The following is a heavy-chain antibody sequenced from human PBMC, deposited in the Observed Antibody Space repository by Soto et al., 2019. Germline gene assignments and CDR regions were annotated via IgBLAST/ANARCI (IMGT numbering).Heavy chain of an antibody. CDR3: TRLSSVNDI. D-gene: IGHD3-22*01. CDR2: IRSKANSYAT. CDR1: GFTFSGSA. J-gene: IGHJ3*02. V-gene: IGHV3-73*02. Sequence: EVQLVESGGGLVQPGGSLKLSCAASGFTFSGSAMHWVRQASGKGLEWVGRIRSKANSYATAYAASVKGRFTISRDDSKNTAYLQMNSLKTEDTAVYYCTRLSSVNDIWGQGTMVTDSS.